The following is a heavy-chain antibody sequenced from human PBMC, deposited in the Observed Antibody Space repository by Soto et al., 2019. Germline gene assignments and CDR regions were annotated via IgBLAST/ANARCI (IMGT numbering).Heavy chain of an antibody. V-gene: IGHV3-7*01. D-gene: IGHD6-19*01. Sequence: GGSLRLSCAASGFTFSSYWMSWVRQAPGKGLEWVANIKQDGSEKYYVDSVKGRFTISRDNAKNSLYLQMNSLRAEDTAVYSCARGITSLGTERQWLVREYYGMDVWGQGTPVTVSS. CDR1: GFTFSSYW. CDR3: ARGITSLGTERQWLVREYYGMDV. J-gene: IGHJ6*02. CDR2: IKQDGSEK.